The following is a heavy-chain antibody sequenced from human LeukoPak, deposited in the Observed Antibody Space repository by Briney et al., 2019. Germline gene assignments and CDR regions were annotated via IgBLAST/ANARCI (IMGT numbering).Heavy chain of an antibody. V-gene: IGHV1-2*02. Sequence: ASVKVSCKASGYEFTDFYIHWVRQAPGQRPEWMGWIHPNSGATNYARVFQGRVTMTRDTSISTAYMELSRLRSDDTAVYYCARSDYYDSSGYYYFGAFDIWGQGTMVTVSS. CDR1: GYEFTDFY. J-gene: IGHJ3*02. CDR3: ARSDYYDSSGYYYFGAFDI. CDR2: IHPNSGAT. D-gene: IGHD3-22*01.